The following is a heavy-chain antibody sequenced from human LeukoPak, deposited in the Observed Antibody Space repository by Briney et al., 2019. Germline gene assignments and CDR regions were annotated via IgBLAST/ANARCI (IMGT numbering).Heavy chain of an antibody. CDR3: ARVQDMGYFDY. Sequence: ASVKVSCKASGYTFTGYYMHWVRQAPGQGHEWMGWINPNSGGTNYAQKSQGSGTMTRDTSISNAYMELSRLRSDDTAVYYCARVQDMGYFDYWGQGTLVTVSS. D-gene: IGHD2-15*01. J-gene: IGHJ4*02. V-gene: IGHV1-2*02. CDR2: INPNSGGT. CDR1: GYTFTGYY.